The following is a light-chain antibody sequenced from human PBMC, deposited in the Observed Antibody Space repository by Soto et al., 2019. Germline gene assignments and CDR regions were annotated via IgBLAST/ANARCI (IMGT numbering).Light chain of an antibody. CDR3: SSYTSSSTSRYV. J-gene: IGLJ1*01. CDR1: SSEVGGYNY. V-gene: IGLV2-14*01. Sequence: QSVLTQPASVSGSPGQSITISCTGTSSEVGGYNYVSWYQQHPGKAPKLMIYDVSNRPSGVSNRFSGSKSGNTASLTISGLQAEDEADYYCSSYTSSSTSRYVFGTGTKVTVL. CDR2: DVS.